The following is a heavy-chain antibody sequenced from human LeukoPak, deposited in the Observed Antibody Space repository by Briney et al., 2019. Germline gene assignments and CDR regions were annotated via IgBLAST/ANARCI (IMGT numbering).Heavy chain of an antibody. Sequence: PGGSLRLSCAASGFTFSNYAMSWVRQAPGKGLEWVSPISGSGGSIYYADSVKGRFTISRDTSRNTLYLQMNSLRAEDTAVYYCAKTGGPWDWGQGTLVIVSS. CDR1: GFTFSNYA. CDR2: ISGSGGSI. J-gene: IGHJ4*02. D-gene: IGHD3-10*01. CDR3: AKTGGPWD. V-gene: IGHV3-23*01.